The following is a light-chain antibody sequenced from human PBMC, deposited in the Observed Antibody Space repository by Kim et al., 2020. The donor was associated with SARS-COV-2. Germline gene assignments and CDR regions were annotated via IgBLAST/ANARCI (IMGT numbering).Light chain of an antibody. CDR1: NVGSKS. CDR2: DDT. J-gene: IGLJ2*01. CDR3: QVWDSNSDHVV. Sequence: APRKTARISCGGDNVGSKSVQWYQEGPGQAPVVVVYDDTGRPSGIPGRFSGSNSGNTATLTISRVEAGDEADYYCQVWDSNSDHVVFGGGTQLTVL. V-gene: IGLV3-21*03.